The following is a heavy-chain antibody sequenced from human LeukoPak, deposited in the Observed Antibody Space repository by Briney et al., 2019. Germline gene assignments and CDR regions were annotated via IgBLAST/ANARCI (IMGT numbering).Heavy chain of an antibody. CDR2: TYSDGSSY. J-gene: IGHJ4*02. V-gene: IGHV3-74*03. Sequence: GGSLRLSCAASGFTFSSYWMHWVRQAPGKGLVWVSRTYSDGSSYTADSVKGRFTISRDNAKDTLYLQMNSLRVEDTAVYYCARGGGIYGLWDYWGQGTLVTVSS. CDR1: GFTFSSYW. CDR3: ARGGGIYGLWDY. D-gene: IGHD1-26*01.